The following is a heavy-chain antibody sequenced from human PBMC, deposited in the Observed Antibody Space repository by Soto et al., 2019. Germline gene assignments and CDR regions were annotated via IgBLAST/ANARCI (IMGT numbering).Heavy chain of an antibody. CDR1: GYTLTELS. CDR3: ATDHYYGSGSLDYYYYGMDV. D-gene: IGHD3-10*01. V-gene: IGHV1-24*01. Sequence: GASVKVSCKVSGYTLTELSMHWVRQAPGKGLEWMGGFDPEDGETIYAQKFQGRVTMTEDTSTDTAYMELSSLRSEDTAVYYCATDHYYGSGSLDYYYYGMDVWGQGTTVTVSS. CDR2: FDPEDGET. J-gene: IGHJ6*02.